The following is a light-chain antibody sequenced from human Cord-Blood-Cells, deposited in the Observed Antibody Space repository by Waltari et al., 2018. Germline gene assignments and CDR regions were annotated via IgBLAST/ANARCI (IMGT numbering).Light chain of an antibody. Sequence: QAVGTQEPSLTVSPGGTVTLTYGSSPGTVPSGPYPYWFQQKPGQAPRTLIYDTSNKHAWTPARFSGSLLGGKAALTLSGAQPEDEAEYYCLLSYSGARVFGGGTKLTVL. CDR2: DTS. V-gene: IGLV7-46*01. J-gene: IGLJ3*02. CDR1: PGTVPSGPY. CDR3: LLSYSGARV.